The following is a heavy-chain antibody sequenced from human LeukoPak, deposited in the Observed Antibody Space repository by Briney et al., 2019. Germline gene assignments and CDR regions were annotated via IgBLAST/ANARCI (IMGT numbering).Heavy chain of an antibody. V-gene: IGHV3-66*01. CDR3: ASLKRGGMDV. CDR1: GFTVSRNY. J-gene: IGHJ6*02. Sequence: GGSLRLSCAASGFTVSRNYMSWVRQAPGKGLECVSVIYSGGSTYYADSVKGRFTISRDNSKNTLYLQMNSLRAEDTAVFYCASLKRGGMDVWGQGTTVTVSS. D-gene: IGHD3-10*01. CDR2: IYSGGST.